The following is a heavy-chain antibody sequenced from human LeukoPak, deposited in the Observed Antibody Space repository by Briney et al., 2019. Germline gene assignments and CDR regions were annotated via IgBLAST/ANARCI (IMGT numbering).Heavy chain of an antibody. J-gene: IGHJ4*02. CDR3: ARNGASSGGSCCRGQGDY. CDR2: ISSSSSYI. D-gene: IGHD2-15*01. CDR1: GFTFSSYS. Sequence: PGGSLRLSCAASGFTFSSYSMNWVRQAPGKGLEWVSSISSSSSYIYYADSVKGRFTISRDNAKNSLYLQMNSLRAEDTALYYCARNGASSGGSCCRGQGDYWGQGTLVTVSS. V-gene: IGHV3-21*04.